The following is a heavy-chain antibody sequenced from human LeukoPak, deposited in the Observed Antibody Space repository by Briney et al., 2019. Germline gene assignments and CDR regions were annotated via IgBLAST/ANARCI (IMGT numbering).Heavy chain of an antibody. CDR2: ISSSSSTI. V-gene: IGHV3-48*01. Sequence: GGSLRLSCAVSGFTLSSYSMNWVRQAPGKGLEWVSYISSSSSTICYADSVKGRFTISRDNSKNTLYLQMNSLRAEDTAVYYCAKFLRGVIIDYFDYWGQGTLVTVSS. D-gene: IGHD3-10*01. J-gene: IGHJ4*02. CDR1: GFTLSSYS. CDR3: AKFLRGVIIDYFDY.